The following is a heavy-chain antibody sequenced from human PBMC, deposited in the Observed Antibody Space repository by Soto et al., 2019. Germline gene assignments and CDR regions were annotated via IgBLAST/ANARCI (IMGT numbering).Heavy chain of an antibody. J-gene: IGHJ6*02. CDR2: ITGSGDNT. CDR3: AIRGGAAAAYYYGMDV. Sequence: VQLLESGGGLVQPGGSLRHSCEASGFTFSRYAMSWVRQAPGKGLEWVSAITGSGDNTYYAHPVKGRFTISRDNSKHPLYLQMNSLRAEDTAEYYCAIRGGAAAAYYYGMDVWGQGTTVTVSS. V-gene: IGHV3-23*01. CDR1: GFTFSRYA. D-gene: IGHD6-25*01.